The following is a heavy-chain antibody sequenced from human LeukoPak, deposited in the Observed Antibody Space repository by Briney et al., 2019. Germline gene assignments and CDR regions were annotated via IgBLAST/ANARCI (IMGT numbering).Heavy chain of an antibody. CDR2: INPNSGGT. CDR3: ARDLDGDAYFQH. Sequence: ASVKVSCKASGYTFTKYYIHWVRQAPGQGLEWMGWINPNSGGTNYAQKFQGRVTMTRDTSISTAYMELSRLRSDDTAVYYCARDLDGDAYFQHWGQGTLVTVSS. D-gene: IGHD4-17*01. CDR1: GYTFTKYY. J-gene: IGHJ1*01. V-gene: IGHV1-2*02.